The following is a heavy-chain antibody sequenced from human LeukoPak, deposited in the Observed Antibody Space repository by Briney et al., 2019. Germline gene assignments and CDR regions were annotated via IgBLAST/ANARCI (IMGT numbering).Heavy chain of an antibody. CDR3: AILSSWYRSDYYGMDV. V-gene: IGHV3-11*01. CDR1: GSTFRASY. CDR2: ISSSGRTT. J-gene: IGHJ6*02. D-gene: IGHD6-13*01. Sequence: GRSRRLSCAATGSTFRASYMGGIRQGPGKGLYWVSYISSSGRTTSYADSVKGRFTVSRDNAKNSPYLQMNSLRAEDTAVYYCAILSSWYRSDYYGMDVWGQGTTVTVSS.